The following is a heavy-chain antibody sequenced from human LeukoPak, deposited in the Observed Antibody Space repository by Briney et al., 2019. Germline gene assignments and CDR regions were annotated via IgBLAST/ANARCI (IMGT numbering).Heavy chain of an antibody. CDR2: INQDGTQK. D-gene: IGHD3-22*01. V-gene: IGHV3-7*05. CDR3: ARDWDYYDNSGCYFEY. J-gene: IGHJ4*02. Sequence: GGSLRLSCAASGFTFSRYWMSWVRQAPGKGLEWVANINQDGTQKYYVDSVKGRFTISRDNAKNSLSLQMNSLRAEDTAVYYCARDWDYYDNSGCYFEYWGQGTLVTVSS. CDR1: GFTFSRYW.